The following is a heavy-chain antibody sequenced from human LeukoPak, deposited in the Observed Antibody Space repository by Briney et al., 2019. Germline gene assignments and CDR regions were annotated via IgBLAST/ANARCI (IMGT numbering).Heavy chain of an antibody. CDR3: AKAYSSSWYVRLFDY. J-gene: IGHJ4*02. Sequence: PGGSLRLSCAASGFTVSSNYMSWVRQAPGKGLEWVSAISGSGGSTYYADSVKGRFTISRDNSKNTLHLQMNSLRAEDTAVYYCAKAYSSSWYVRLFDYWGQGTLVTVSS. CDR1: GFTVSSNY. V-gene: IGHV3-23*01. CDR2: ISGSGGST. D-gene: IGHD6-13*01.